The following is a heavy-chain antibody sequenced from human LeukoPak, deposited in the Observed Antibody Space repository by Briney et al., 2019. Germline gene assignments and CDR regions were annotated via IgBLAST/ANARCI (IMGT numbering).Heavy chain of an antibody. J-gene: IGHJ4*02. V-gene: IGHV4-39*07. D-gene: IGHD6-19*01. Sequence: GSLRLSCAASGFTFSSYGMHWVRQPPGKGLEWIGSIDYSGSTYYNPSLKSRATISIDTSKNQLSLKLSSVTAADTALYYCAREYTLYRSGWFLDYWGQGTVVTVSS. CDR2: IDYSGST. CDR1: GFTFSSYG. CDR3: AREYTLYRSGWFLDY.